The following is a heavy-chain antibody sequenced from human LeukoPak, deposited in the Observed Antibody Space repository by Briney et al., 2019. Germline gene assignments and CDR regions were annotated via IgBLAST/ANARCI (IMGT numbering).Heavy chain of an antibody. J-gene: IGHJ4*02. CDR2: IIPILGIA. Sequence: ASVKVSCKASGGTFSSYAISWVRQAPGQGLEWMGRIIPILGIANYAQKFQGRVTITADKSTSTAYMELSSLRSEDTAVYYCALSGVATIKSDYWGQGTLVTVSS. V-gene: IGHV1-69*04. CDR1: GGTFSSYA. CDR3: ALSGVATIKSDY. D-gene: IGHD5-12*01.